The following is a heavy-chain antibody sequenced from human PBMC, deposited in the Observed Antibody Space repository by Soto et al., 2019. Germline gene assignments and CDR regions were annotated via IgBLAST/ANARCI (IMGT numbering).Heavy chain of an antibody. V-gene: IGHV1-18*01. CDR2: ISAYNGNT. D-gene: IGHD6-19*01. CDR1: GYSFTNYG. Sequence: QDQLVQSGVEVKKPGASVKVSCKASGYSFTNYGITWVRQAPGQGSEWMGWISAYNGNTNYAQKFQGRVTMTTDASASTAYLELRSLRSDDTAVYYCARERGVAPPVAGNTHYYYYMDVWGKGTTVTVSS. J-gene: IGHJ6*03. CDR3: ARERGVAPPVAGNTHYYYYMDV.